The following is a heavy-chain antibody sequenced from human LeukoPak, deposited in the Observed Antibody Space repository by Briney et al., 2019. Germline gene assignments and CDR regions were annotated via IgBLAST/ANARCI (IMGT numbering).Heavy chain of an antibody. CDR1: GFSLSNARMG. Sequence: SGPVLVKPAETLTLTCTGYGFSLSNARMGVSWIRQPPGKALEWLAHIFSNDEKSYSTSLKSRLTISKNTPKSQVVLTMTNMDPVDAATYYCARISLVSIACDYWGQGTLVTVSS. J-gene: IGHJ4*02. CDR2: IFSNDEK. CDR3: ARISLVSIACDY. D-gene: IGHD2-2*01. V-gene: IGHV2-26*01.